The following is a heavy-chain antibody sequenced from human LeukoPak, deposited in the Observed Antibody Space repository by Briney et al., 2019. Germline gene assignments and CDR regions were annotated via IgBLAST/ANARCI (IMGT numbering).Heavy chain of an antibody. Sequence: GGSLRLSCAASGFTFDDYAMHWVRQAPGKGLEWVSGISWNSGSIGYADSVKGRFTISRDNAKNSLYLQMNSLRAEDTALYYCAASSSRGPVFFDYWGQGTLVTVSS. V-gene: IGHV3-9*01. CDR3: AASSSRGPVFFDY. CDR1: GFTFDDYA. CDR2: ISWNSGSI. J-gene: IGHJ4*02. D-gene: IGHD6-13*01.